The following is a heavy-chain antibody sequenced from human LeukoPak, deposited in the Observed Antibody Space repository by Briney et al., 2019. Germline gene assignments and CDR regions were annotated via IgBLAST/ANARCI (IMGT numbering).Heavy chain of an antibody. CDR2: ISYSGTT. J-gene: IGHJ5*02. CDR1: EYSIRIGYY. Sequence: SETLSLTCAVSEYSIRIGYYWGWIRQPPGKGLEWIGSISYSGTTYYNPSLKSRVTISLGTSNNQFSLKLASVTAADTAVYYCVASSGSYDSSGYYPSWFDPWGQGTLVTVSS. CDR3: VASSGSYDSSGYYPSWFDP. V-gene: IGHV4-38-2*01. D-gene: IGHD3-22*01.